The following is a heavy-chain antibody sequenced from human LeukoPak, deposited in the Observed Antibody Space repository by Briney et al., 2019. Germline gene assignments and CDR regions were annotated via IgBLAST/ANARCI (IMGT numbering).Heavy chain of an antibody. D-gene: IGHD3-22*01. CDR2: ISTSGDTT. J-gene: IGHJ4*02. CDR1: GFTFSSYA. V-gene: IGHV3-23*01. Sequence: GGSLGLSCAASGFTFSSYAMSWVRQAPGKGLEWVSGISTSGDTTSYADSVRGRFTISRDNPRNMLYMQMSSLTDEDTAVYYCAIMHRYYDGSGYLVHWGQGALVTVSS. CDR3: AIMHRYYDGSGYLVH.